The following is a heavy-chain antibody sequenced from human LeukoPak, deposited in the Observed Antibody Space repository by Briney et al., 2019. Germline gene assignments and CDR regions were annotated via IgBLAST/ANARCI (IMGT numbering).Heavy chain of an antibody. CDR1: GGSISSGDYY. V-gene: IGHV4-31*02. CDR3: ARAPRDTNSWYYFDY. D-gene: IGHD5-18*01. Sequence: KPSETLSLTCTVSGGSISSGDYYWSWIRQHPGKGLEWIGYIYYSGDTYYNPSLKSRVTISVDTSKNQFSLKLGSVTAADTAVYYCARAPRDTNSWYYFDYWGQGTLVSASS. J-gene: IGHJ4*02. CDR2: IYYSGDT.